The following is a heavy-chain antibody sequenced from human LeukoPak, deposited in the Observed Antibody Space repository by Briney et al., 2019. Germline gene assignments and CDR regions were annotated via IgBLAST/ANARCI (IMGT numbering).Heavy chain of an antibody. CDR2: IYHSGST. J-gene: IGHJ6*03. CDR3: ARWSGSVTARNYYYYMDV. Sequence: SETLSLTCTVSGGSISSGGYYWSWIRQPPGKGLEWIGYIYHSGSTYYNPSLKSRVTISVDRSKNQFSLKLSSVTAADTAVYYCARWSGSVTARNYYYYMDVWGEGTTVTVSS. CDR1: GGSISSGGYY. D-gene: IGHD6-6*01. V-gene: IGHV4-30-2*01.